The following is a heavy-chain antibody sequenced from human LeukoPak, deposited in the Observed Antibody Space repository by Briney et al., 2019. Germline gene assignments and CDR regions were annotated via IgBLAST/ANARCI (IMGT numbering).Heavy chain of an antibody. CDR1: GSTFSTYG. J-gene: IGHJ4*02. Sequence: PGRSLRLSWEAPGSTFSTYGMHWVRQAPGKGLEWVQFIWYDGSNKYYADSVKGRFTISRDNSKNTLYLQMNSLRAEDTAVYYCAKDRRIAAAGPVGYWGQGTLVTVSS. CDR2: IWYDGSNK. D-gene: IGHD6-13*01. V-gene: IGHV3-33*06. CDR3: AKDRRIAAAGPVGY.